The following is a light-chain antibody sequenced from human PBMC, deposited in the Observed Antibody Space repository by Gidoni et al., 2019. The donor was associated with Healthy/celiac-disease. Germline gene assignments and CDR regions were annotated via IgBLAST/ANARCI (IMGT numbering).Light chain of an antibody. V-gene: IGKV3-20*01. CDR2: AAS. CDR1: PSVSSSY. CDR3: QQYGTSPRVFT. Sequence: EIVLTQSPGTLSLSPGERATLSCRASPSVSSSYLAWYQQKPGQAPRLLIYAASSRATGIPDRFSGSGSGTDFTLTISRLEPEDSAVYYCQQYGTSPRVFTFGPGTKVDIK. J-gene: IGKJ3*01.